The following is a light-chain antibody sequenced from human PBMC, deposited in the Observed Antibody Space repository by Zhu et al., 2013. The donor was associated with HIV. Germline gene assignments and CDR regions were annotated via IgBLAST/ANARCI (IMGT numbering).Light chain of an antibody. CDR2: DDS. J-gene: IGLJ2*01. CDR3: CSFAGPTGGFVV. CDR1: NIGSKS. Sequence: SYELTQPPSVSVAPGKTARITCGGNNIGSKSVHWYQQKPGQAPVLVVYDDSDRPSGIPERFSGSNSGNTASLTISVLQSEDEADYYCCSFAGPTGGFVVFGGGTKLTVL. V-gene: IGLV3-21*03.